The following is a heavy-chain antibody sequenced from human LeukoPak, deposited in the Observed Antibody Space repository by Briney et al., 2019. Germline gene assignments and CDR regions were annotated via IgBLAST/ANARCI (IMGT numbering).Heavy chain of an antibody. J-gene: IGHJ4*02. V-gene: IGHV4-61*01. Sequence: SETLSLTCDVSGVSINTCCYYWTWIRQPPGKGLKWIGYKYYSGSTRYNSSLRSRLTISLDTSKNQFSLRLPSVTAADTAVYYCARGRSYGFDFDSWGPGTLVIVSS. CDR1: GVSINTCCYY. CDR3: ARGRSYGFDFDS. D-gene: IGHD5-18*01. CDR2: KYYSGST.